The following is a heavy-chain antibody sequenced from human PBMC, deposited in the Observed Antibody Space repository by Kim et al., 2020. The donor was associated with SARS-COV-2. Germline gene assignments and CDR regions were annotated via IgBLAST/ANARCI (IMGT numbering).Heavy chain of an antibody. CDR1: GFTFSSYS. CDR3: ARDVAPYSSSWYLFDY. D-gene: IGHD6-13*01. CDR2: ISSSSSYI. J-gene: IGHJ4*02. V-gene: IGHV3-21*04. Sequence: GGSLRLSCAASGFTFSSYSMNWVRQAPGKGLEWVSSISSSSSYIYYADSVKGRFTISRDNAKNSLYLQMNSLRAEDTAVYYCARDVAPYSSSWYLFDYWGQGTLVTVSS.